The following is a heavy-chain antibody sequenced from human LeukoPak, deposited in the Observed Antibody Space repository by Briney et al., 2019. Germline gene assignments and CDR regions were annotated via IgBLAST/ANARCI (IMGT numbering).Heavy chain of an antibody. Sequence: NPGGSLRLSCAASGFTFSNYGMHWVRQAPGKGLEWVAVIYYDGSTTYYADSVKGRFTISRDNSMSILYLQMNSLRAEDTAVYYCATGPQSAAAGIFDYWGQGTLVTVSS. V-gene: IGHV3-33*01. CDR1: GFTFSNYG. CDR3: ATGPQSAAAGIFDY. J-gene: IGHJ4*02. D-gene: IGHD6-13*01. CDR2: IYYDGSTT.